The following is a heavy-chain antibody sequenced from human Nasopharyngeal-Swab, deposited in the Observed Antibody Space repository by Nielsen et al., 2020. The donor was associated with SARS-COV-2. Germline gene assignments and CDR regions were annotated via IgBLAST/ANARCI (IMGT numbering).Heavy chain of an antibody. Sequence: SETLSLTGTVSGDSISSYYWSWIRQPPGKGLAWFGDINYSGSTNYNPSLKSRGTISVDTSKNQFSLKLSSVTAADTAVYYCAGHSAYVLRSPSDYYGMDVWGQGTTVTVSS. D-gene: IGHD3-3*01. CDR3: AGHSAYVLRSPSDYYGMDV. V-gene: IGHV4-59*01. CDR2: INYSGST. J-gene: IGHJ6*02. CDR1: GDSISSYY.